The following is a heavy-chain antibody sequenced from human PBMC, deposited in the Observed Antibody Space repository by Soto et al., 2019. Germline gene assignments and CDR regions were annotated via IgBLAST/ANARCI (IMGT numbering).Heavy chain of an antibody. Sequence: QVQLQESGPGLVKPSETLSLTCTVSGGSISSYYWSWIRQHPGKGLEWIGYIYYSGSTNYNPALKRRVTLSVDTSKNQFSLKLSSVTAADTAVYYCARDREGMTTQPEELYYYYGMDVWGQGTTVTVSS. J-gene: IGHJ6*02. V-gene: IGHV4-59*01. CDR2: IYYSGST. CDR3: ARDREGMTTQPEELYYYYGMDV. D-gene: IGHD4-17*01. CDR1: GGSISSYY.